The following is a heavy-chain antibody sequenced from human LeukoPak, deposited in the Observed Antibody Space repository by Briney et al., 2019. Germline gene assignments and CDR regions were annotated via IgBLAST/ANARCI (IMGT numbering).Heavy chain of an antibody. CDR2: IWNDGSKK. J-gene: IGHJ5*02. D-gene: IGHD2-2*01. CDR1: GFTFSSYG. Sequence: GRSLRLSCAASGFTFSSYGMHWVRQAPGKGLEWVAVIWNDGSKKYYEDYVKGRFTISRDNSKNTLYLPMNSLRAEDTAVYYCARVLVPAAIGGAFDPWGQGTLVTVSS. CDR3: ARVLVPAAIGGAFDP. V-gene: IGHV3-33*01.